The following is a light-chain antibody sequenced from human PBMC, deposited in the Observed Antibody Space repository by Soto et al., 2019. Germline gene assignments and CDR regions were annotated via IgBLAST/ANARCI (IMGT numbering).Light chain of an antibody. Sequence: EIVMPQSPATLSVSPGERATLSCMASHNVRSNLSWYHQKPCQAPRLLIYGASTRATAIPARFSGSWFWTEFTLHISSLQPEDFTVYSCLQYHNLWAFGQGTKVDIK. V-gene: IGKV3-15*01. CDR1: HNVRSN. CDR3: LQYHNLWA. J-gene: IGKJ1*01. CDR2: GAS.